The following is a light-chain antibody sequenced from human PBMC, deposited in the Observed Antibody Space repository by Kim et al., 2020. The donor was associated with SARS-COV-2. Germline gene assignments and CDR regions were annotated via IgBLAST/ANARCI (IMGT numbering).Light chain of an antibody. V-gene: IGKV3-20*01. CDR2: RTI. CDR1: QTIDMNF. Sequence: SPGERVTLSCSASQTIDMNFLAWYQQKPGQAPRRLIYRTITRATGIPDRFRGRVTGTDFTLTISRLEPGDFAIYYCRQYETSSWTFGQGAKVDIK. CDR3: RQYETSSWT. J-gene: IGKJ1*01.